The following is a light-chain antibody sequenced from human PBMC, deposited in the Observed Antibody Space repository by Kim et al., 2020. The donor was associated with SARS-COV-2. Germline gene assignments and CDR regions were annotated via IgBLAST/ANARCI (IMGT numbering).Light chain of an antibody. Sequence: DTVPIPCPARLSIINILNWDQRRHQRTLKRLIYAASSFQSGVPSRFCGSRSVTDFTLTISSPRPENFATYICQQSYSTLWTFGEGTKV. CDR3: QQSYSTLWT. CDR2: AAS. J-gene: IGKJ1*01. V-gene: IGKV1-39*01. CDR1: LSIINI.